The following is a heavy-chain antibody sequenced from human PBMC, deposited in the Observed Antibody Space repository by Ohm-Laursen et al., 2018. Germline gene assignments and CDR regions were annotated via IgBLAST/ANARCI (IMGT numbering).Heavy chain of an antibody. V-gene: IGHV3-9*01. D-gene: IGHD5-24*01. CDR1: GFTFADYA. CDR3: AKDYGMATMRWGKYGMDV. Sequence: SLRLSCAASGFTFADYAMYWVRQAPGKGLEWVSGISWNSASIGYADSVRGRFTISRDNAKNSLYLQMNSLRAEDTALYYCAKDYGMATMRWGKYGMDVWGQGTTVTVSS. J-gene: IGHJ6*02. CDR2: ISWNSASI.